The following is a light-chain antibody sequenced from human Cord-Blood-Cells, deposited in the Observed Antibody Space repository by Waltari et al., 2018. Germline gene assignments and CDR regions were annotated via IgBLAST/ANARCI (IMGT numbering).Light chain of an antibody. CDR2: AAS. V-gene: IGKV1-9*01. J-gene: IGKJ5*01. CDR3: QQLNSYPIT. CDR1: QGISSY. Sequence: IQLTQSPSFLSASVGDRVTITCRASQGISSYLAWYQQKPGKDPKLLIYAASTLQSGVPSRFSGSGSGTEFTLTISSLQPEDFATYYCQQLNSYPITFGQGTRLEIK.